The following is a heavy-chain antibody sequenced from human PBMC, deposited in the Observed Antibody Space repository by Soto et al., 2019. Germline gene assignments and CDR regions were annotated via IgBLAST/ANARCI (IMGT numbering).Heavy chain of an antibody. CDR2: FDPEDGEA. CDR1: GYTLTELS. J-gene: IGHJ4*02. CDR3: AKDPASSAWYVH. D-gene: IGHD6-19*01. V-gene: IGHV1-24*01. Sequence: ASVKVSCKVSGYTLTELSMHWVRQAPGKGLEWMGGFDPEDGEAIYAQKFQGRVTMTEDTSTDTAYMELSSLRSEDTAVYYCAKDPASSAWYVHWGQGTLAPVYS.